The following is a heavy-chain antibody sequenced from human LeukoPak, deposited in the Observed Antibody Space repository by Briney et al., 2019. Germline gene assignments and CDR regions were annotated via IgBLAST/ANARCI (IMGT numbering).Heavy chain of an antibody. Sequence: PSETLSLTCTVSGDSISSYYWSWIRQPPGKGLEWIGYIYYSGSTNYNPSLKSRVTISVDTSKNQFSLKLSSVTAADTAVYYCARVGFIAVAGTGRSNWFDPWGQGTLVTVSS. D-gene: IGHD6-19*01. CDR2: IYYSGST. J-gene: IGHJ5*02. CDR1: GDSISSYY. CDR3: ARVGFIAVAGTGRSNWFDP. V-gene: IGHV4-59*01.